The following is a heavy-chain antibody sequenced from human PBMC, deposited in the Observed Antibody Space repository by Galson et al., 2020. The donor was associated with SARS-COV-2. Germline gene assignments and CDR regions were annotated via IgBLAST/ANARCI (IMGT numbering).Heavy chain of an antibody. CDR1: GFTFSTYG. D-gene: IGHD3-22*01. CDR2: IWYDGTNK. J-gene: IGHJ4*02. V-gene: IGHV3-33*01. Sequence: GESLKISCAASGFTFSTYGMHWVRQAPDKGLEWVAVIWYDGTNKYYADSVKGRFTISRDNSKNTLYLQMNSLRAEDTAVYYCARVVLRSWALDYWGQGTLVTVSS. CDR3: ARVVLRSWALDY.